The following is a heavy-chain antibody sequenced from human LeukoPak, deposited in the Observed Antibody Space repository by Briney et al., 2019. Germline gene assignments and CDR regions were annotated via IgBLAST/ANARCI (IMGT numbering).Heavy chain of an antibody. CDR3: AKGDTS. Sequence: PGGSLRLSCVASGFNFSHYDMQWVRQAPGKGLDWVAFIHIDGSNKYYAVSVKGRFTISRDNSKNTLYLQMNSLRTEDTAVYYCAKGDTSWGQGTLVTVTS. D-gene: IGHD2-21*02. V-gene: IGHV3-30*02. J-gene: IGHJ5*02. CDR2: IHIDGSNK. CDR1: GFNFSHYD.